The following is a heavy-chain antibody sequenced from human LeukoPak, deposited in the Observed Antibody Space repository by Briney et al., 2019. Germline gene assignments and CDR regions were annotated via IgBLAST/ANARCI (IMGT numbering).Heavy chain of an antibody. CDR1: GYTFNSYA. V-gene: IGHV1-18*01. CDR3: ARALYSDSSGYYPGLDH. Sequence: ASVKVSCKASGYTFNSYAFSWVRQAPGQGLEWVGWISNYNGDTNYAQKFQGRVTMTTDTYTKTSSMELRNLGSDDTAVYYCARALYSDSSGYYPGLDHWGQGTLVTVSS. CDR2: ISNYNGDT. D-gene: IGHD3-22*01. J-gene: IGHJ4*02.